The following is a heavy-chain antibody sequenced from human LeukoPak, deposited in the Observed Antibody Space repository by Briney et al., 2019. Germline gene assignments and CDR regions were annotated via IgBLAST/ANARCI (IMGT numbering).Heavy chain of an antibody. J-gene: IGHJ4*02. CDR3: AKEHRYSTSWYQFDY. CDR2: ISGSVGST. D-gene: IGHD6-13*01. V-gene: IGHV3-23*01. CDR1: GFTFSSYA. Sequence: PGGSLRLSCAASGFTFSSYAMSWVRQAPGKGLEWVSGISGSVGSTHYADSVKGRFTISRDNSKNTLYLQMNRLRADDTAVYHCAKEHRYSTSWYQFDYWGQGTLVTVSS.